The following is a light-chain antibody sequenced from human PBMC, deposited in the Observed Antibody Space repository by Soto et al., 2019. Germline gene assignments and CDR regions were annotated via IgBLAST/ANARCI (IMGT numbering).Light chain of an antibody. Sequence: EIVMTQSPATLSVSPGERATLSCRASQSVSSNLAWYQQKPGQAPRLLIYGASTRATGIPARFSGFGSGTEFTLTISSLQSEDFAVYYCHQYDDWPPVTFGGGTKVDIK. CDR3: HQYDDWPPVT. J-gene: IGKJ4*01. CDR1: QSVSSN. V-gene: IGKV3-15*01. CDR2: GAS.